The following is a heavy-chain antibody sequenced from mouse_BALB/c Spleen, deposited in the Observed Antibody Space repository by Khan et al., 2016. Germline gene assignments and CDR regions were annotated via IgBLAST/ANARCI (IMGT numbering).Heavy chain of an antibody. CDR3: ARGLDYYGSSPFDY. CDR2: INTETGEP. V-gene: IGHV9-2-1*01. CDR1: GYTFTDYS. D-gene: IGHD1-1*01. J-gene: IGHJ2*01. Sequence: QIQLVQSGPELKKPGETVKISCKASGYTFTDYSMHWVKQAPGKGLKWMGWINTETGEPTYADDFKGRFAFSLETSASTAYLQINNLKNEDTATYFCARGLDYYGSSPFDYWGQGTTLTVSS.